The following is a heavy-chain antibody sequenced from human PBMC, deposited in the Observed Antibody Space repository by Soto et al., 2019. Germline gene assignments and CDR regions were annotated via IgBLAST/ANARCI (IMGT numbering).Heavy chain of an antibody. Sequence: ASVKVSCKASGYTFTSYAMHWVRQAPGQRLEWMGWINAGNGNTKYSQKFQGRVTITRDTSASTAYMELSSLRSEDTAVYYCARDQDYGDSYFGYWGQGTLVTVSS. V-gene: IGHV1-3*01. CDR3: ARDQDYGDSYFGY. CDR1: GYTFTSYA. CDR2: INAGNGNT. D-gene: IGHD4-17*01. J-gene: IGHJ4*02.